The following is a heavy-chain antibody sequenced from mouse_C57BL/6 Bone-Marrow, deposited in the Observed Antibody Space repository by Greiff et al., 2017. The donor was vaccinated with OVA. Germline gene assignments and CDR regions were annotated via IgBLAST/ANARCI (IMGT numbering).Heavy chain of an antibody. CDR2: ILPGSGST. V-gene: IGHV1-9*01. D-gene: IGHD4-1*01. CDR1: GYTFTGYW. Sequence: QVQLQQSGAELMKPGASVKLSCKATGYTFTGYWIEWVKQRPGHGLEWIGEILPGSGSTNYNEKFKGKATFTADTFSNTAYMQLSSLTTEDSAIYYCASHNWAWFAYWGQGTLVTVSA. J-gene: IGHJ3*01. CDR3: ASHNWAWFAY.